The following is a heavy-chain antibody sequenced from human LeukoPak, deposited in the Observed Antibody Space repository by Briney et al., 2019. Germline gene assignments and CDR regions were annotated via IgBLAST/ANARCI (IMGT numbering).Heavy chain of an antibody. V-gene: IGHV3-15*01. J-gene: IGHJ4*02. CDR1: EFSLINAW. D-gene: IGHD4-23*01. Sequence: GGSLRLSCAASEFSLINAWMSWVRQAPGKGLEWVGRIRSEADGGTLDYAALVEGRFTISRDASKNTLYLQMNSLKTEDTAVYYCTTVIMGTPKDDYWGQGTLVTVSS. CDR2: IRSEADGGTL. CDR3: TTVIMGTPKDDY.